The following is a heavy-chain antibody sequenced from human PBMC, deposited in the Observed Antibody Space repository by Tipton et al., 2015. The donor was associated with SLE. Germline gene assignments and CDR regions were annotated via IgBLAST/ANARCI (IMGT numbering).Heavy chain of an antibody. CDR1: GYSISSGFS. Sequence: TLSLTCTVSGYSISSGFSWGWIRQPPGKGLEWIAYISHSGSSDYNPSLKSRVTISVNTSKNQFSLRLSSVTAADTAMFYCASGTLEWSHEPDYWGQGTLVTVSS. D-gene: IGHD3-3*01. J-gene: IGHJ4*02. CDR3: ASGTLEWSHEPDY. CDR2: ISHSGSS. V-gene: IGHV4-38-2*02.